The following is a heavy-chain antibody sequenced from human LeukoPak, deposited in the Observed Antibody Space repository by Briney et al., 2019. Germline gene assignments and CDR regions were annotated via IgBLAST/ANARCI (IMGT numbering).Heavy chain of an antibody. CDR1: GLTMSNYW. J-gene: IGHJ4*01. V-gene: IGHV3-74*01. CDR3: VRDGMGTAPYDL. CDR2: INPGDGSTT. Sequence: PGGSLRLSCAGSGLTMSNYWMNWVRQAPGEGLVWVSHINPGDGSTTGYADSVKGRFTVSRDNAKNTLYLQMTSLKDGDTAVYYCVRDGMGTAPYDLRGQGTLVTVSS. D-gene: IGHD2-8*02.